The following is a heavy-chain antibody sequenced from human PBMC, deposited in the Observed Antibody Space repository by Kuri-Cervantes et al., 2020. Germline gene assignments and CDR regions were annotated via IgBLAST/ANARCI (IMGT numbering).Heavy chain of an antibody. Sequence: ESLKISCTVSGGSISSSSYYWGWIRQPPGKGLEWIGSIYYSGSTYYNPSLKSRVTISVDTSKNQFSLKLSSVTAADTAVYYCARARSIAVAVDYWGQGTLVTVSS. CDR3: ARARSIAVAVDY. CDR1: GGSISSSSYY. D-gene: IGHD6-19*01. J-gene: IGHJ4*02. V-gene: IGHV4-39*07. CDR2: IYYSGST.